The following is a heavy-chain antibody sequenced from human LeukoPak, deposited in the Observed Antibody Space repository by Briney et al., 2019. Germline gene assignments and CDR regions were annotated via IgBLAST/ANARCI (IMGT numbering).Heavy chain of an antibody. CDR2: IYYSGST. D-gene: IGHD1-1*01. J-gene: IGHJ6*02. Sequence: SQTLSLTCTVSGGSISRGGYYWSWLRQHPGTGLEWIGYIYYSGSTYYNPSLKSRVTISVNTSKNQFSLKLSSVTAADTAVYYCARVSGTYYYGMDVWGQGATVTVSS. CDR1: GGSISRGGYY. V-gene: IGHV4-31*03. CDR3: ARVSGTYYYGMDV.